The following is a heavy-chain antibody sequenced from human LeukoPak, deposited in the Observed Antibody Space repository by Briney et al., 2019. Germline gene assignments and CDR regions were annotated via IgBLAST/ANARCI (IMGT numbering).Heavy chain of an antibody. CDR1: GYTFTGYY. CDR3: ARGALIVVPAAIPTHP. Sequence: ASVKVSCKASGYTFTGYYMHWVRQAPGQGLEWMGWINPNGGGTNYAQKFQGRVTMTRDTSISTAYMELSRLRSDDTAVYYCARGALIVVPAAIPTHPWGQGTLVTVSS. J-gene: IGHJ5*02. CDR2: INPNGGGT. V-gene: IGHV1-2*02. D-gene: IGHD2-2*01.